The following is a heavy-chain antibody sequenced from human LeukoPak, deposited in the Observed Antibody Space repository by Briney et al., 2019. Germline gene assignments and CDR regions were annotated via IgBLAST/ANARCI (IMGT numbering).Heavy chain of an antibody. CDR1: GFTFDDYA. CDR2: ISWNSGSI. D-gene: IGHD2-2*01. J-gene: IGHJ4*02. CDR3: AKDIWPVPAATYFDY. V-gene: IGHV3-9*03. Sequence: PGGSLRLSCAASGFTFDDYAMHWVRQAQGKCLEWVSGISWNSGSIGYADSVKGRFTISRDNAENSLYLQMNSLRAEDMALYYCAKDIWPVPAATYFDYWGQGTLVTVSS.